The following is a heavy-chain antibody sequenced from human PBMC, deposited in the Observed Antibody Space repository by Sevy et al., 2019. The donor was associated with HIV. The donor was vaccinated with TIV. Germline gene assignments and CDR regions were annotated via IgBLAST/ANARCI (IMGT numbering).Heavy chain of an antibody. J-gene: IGHJ4*02. Sequence: GGSLRLSCAASGFTFSSYAMSWVRQAPGKGLEWVSAISGSGGSTYYADSVKGQFTISRDNSKNTLYLQMNSLRAEDTAVYYCAKDQRIAVAPSGQDYWGQGTLVTVSS. CDR1: GFTFSSYA. CDR2: ISGSGGST. V-gene: IGHV3-23*01. D-gene: IGHD6-19*01. CDR3: AKDQRIAVAPSGQDY.